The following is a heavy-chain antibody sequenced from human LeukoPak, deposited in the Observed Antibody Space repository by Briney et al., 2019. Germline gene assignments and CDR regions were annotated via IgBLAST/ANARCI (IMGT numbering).Heavy chain of an antibody. CDR1: GFTFSTYW. V-gene: IGHV3-7*01. CDR3: AREGLPYSRDY. CDR2: IKGDGSLI. D-gene: IGHD4-11*01. J-gene: IGHJ4*02. Sequence: GGSLRLSCSTSGFTFSTYWMSWVRQPPEKGLEWVANIKGDGSLINYADSVKGRFTISRDNAKNSLSLQMNSLTADDTGLYYCAREGLPYSRDYWGQGTLVTVSS.